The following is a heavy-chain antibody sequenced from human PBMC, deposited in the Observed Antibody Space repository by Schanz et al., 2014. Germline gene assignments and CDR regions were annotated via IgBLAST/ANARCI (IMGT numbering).Heavy chain of an antibody. CDR2: VYSSGST. V-gene: IGHV3-66*02. D-gene: IGHD3-10*01. CDR1: GFTVSSNY. Sequence: VQLVESGGGLVQPGGSLRLSCAASGFTVSSNYMSWVRQAPGKGLEWVSTVYSSGSTYYADSVRGRFTISRDNSMNTVYLQMNSLRSDDAAVYYCARAQGVIRLYYGVDVWGQGTTVTGSS. J-gene: IGHJ6*02. CDR3: ARAQGVIRLYYGVDV.